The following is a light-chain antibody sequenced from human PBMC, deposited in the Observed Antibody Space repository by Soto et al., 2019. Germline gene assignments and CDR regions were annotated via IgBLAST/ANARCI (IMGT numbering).Light chain of an antibody. CDR1: QSVSSSY. CDR2: GAS. CDR3: QQYNIWPLT. J-gene: IGKJ4*01. Sequence: EIVLTQSPGTLSLSPGERATLSCRASQSVSSSYLAWYQQKPGQAPRLLIYGASSRATGIPDRFSGSGSGTDFTLTINSLQSEDFALYYCQQYNIWPLTFGGGTRVQIK. V-gene: IGKV3-20*01.